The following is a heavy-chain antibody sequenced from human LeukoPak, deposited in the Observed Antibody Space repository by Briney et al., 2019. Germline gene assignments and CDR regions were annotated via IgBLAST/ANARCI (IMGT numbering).Heavy chain of an antibody. J-gene: IGHJ6*02. CDR2: IRSSSRYI. Sequence: PGGSLTLSCAASRFTFSSYSMNWVRQAPGKGLEWVSSIRSSSRYIYYADSVKGRFTISRDNAKNSLYLQMNSLRAEDTAVYYCARDAEMATTFYYYYGMDVWGQGTTVTVSS. V-gene: IGHV3-21*01. CDR1: RFTFSSYS. CDR3: ARDAEMATTFYYYYGMDV. D-gene: IGHD5-24*01.